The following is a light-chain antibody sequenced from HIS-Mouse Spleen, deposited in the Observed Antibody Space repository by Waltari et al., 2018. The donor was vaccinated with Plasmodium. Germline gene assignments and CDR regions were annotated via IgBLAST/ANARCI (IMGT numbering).Light chain of an antibody. CDR3: QQYGSSLVT. Sequence: EIVLTQSPGTLSLSPGERATLSFRASQSVSSSYLAWYQQKPGQGPRLLISGASSRATGIPDRFSGSGSGTDVTLTISRLEPEDFAVYYCQQYGSSLVTFGGGTKVEIK. CDR1: QSVSSSY. V-gene: IGKV3-20*01. J-gene: IGKJ4*01. CDR2: GAS.